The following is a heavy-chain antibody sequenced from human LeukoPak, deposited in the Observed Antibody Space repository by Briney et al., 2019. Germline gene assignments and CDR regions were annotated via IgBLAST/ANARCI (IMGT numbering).Heavy chain of an antibody. CDR3: ARDYGMSTAFDL. D-gene: IGHD1-14*01. CDR2: INAYNGNT. CDR1: GYTFISYG. Sequence: ASVKVSCKTSGYTFISYGTNWVRQAPAQGLEWMGWINAYNGNTNYAQKRQDRVTMTTDTSTSTAYMELSRLRSDDTAVYYCARDYGMSTAFDLWGQGTMATVSS. J-gene: IGHJ3*01. V-gene: IGHV1-18*01.